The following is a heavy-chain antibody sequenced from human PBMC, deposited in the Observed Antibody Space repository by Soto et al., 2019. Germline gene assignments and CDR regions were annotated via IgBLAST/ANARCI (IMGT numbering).Heavy chain of an antibody. D-gene: IGHD3-3*01. J-gene: IGHJ5*02. CDR2: IIPIFGTA. Sequence: ASVKVSCKASGGTFSSYAISWLRQAPGQGLEWMGGIIPIFGTANYAQKFQGRVTITADESTSTAYMELSSLRSKHTAVYYCARGLRFKNWFDPWGQGTLVTVSS. CDR1: GGTFSSYA. V-gene: IGHV1-69*13. CDR3: ARGLRFKNWFDP.